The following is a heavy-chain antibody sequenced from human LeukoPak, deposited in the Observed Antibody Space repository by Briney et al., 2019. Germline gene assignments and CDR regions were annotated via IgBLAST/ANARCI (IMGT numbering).Heavy chain of an antibody. CDR2: IIPILGIA. Sequence: SVKVSCKASGGTFSSYTISWVRQAPGQGLEWMGRIIPILGIANYAQKFKGRVTITADKSTGTAYMELSSLRSEDTAVYYCARDRVVVVPAAIDYYYGMDVWGQGTTVTVSS. D-gene: IGHD2-2*01. CDR3: ARDRVVVVPAAIDYYYGMDV. J-gene: IGHJ6*02. CDR1: GGTFSSYT. V-gene: IGHV1-69*04.